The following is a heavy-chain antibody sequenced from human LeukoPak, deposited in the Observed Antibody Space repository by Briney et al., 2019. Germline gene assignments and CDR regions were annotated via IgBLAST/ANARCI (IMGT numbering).Heavy chain of an antibody. CDR1: GGSISSSTYY. V-gene: IGHV4-39*07. CDR3: ARDLRGGSPWYFDY. J-gene: IGHJ4*02. CDR2: IYYSGST. Sequence: SETLSLTCTVSGGSISSSTYYWGWIRQPPGKGLECIGTIYYSGSTYNNPSLKSRVTMSVDTSKNQISLKLSSVTAADTAVYYCARDLRGGSPWYFDYWGQGTLVTVSS. D-gene: IGHD3-16*01.